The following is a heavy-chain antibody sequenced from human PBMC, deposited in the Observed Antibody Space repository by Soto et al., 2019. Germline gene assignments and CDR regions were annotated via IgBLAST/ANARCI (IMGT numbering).Heavy chain of an antibody. Sequence: QVQLVQSGAEVKKPGSSVKVSCKASGGTFSSYTISWVRQAPGQGLEWMGRIIPILGIANYAQKFQGRVTITADKSTSTAYMELSSLRSEDTAEYYCASPESVAGLTVDYWGQGTLVTVSS. CDR2: IIPILGIA. D-gene: IGHD6-19*01. CDR3: ASPESVAGLTVDY. CDR1: GGTFSSYT. J-gene: IGHJ4*02. V-gene: IGHV1-69*02.